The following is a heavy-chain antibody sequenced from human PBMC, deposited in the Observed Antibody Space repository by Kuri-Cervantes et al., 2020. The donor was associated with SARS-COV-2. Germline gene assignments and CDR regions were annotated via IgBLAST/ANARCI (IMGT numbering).Heavy chain of an antibody. V-gene: IGHV3-23*01. CDR3: ARGYYYYGSGSPAHEQGNDF. CDR2: ISGSGGSK. CDR1: GFTFSSYA. D-gene: IGHD3-10*01. Sequence: GESLKISCAASGFTFSSYAMSWVRQAPGKGLEWVPAISGSGGSKYYADSVKGRFTISRDNSKNTLYLQMNSLRAEDTAVYYCARGYYYYGSGSPAHEQGNDFWGQGTLVTVSS. J-gene: IGHJ4*01.